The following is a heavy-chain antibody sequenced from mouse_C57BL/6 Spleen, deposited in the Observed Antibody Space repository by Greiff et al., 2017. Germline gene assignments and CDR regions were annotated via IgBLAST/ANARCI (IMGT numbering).Heavy chain of an antibody. CDR1: GYTFTGYW. V-gene: IGHV1-9*01. D-gene: IGHD1-1*01. CDR3: ARDYYGSRFAY. Sequence: VQLKESGAELMKSGASVKLSCKATGYTFTGYWIEWVKQRPGHGLEWIGEILPGSGSTNYNEKFKGKATFTADTSYNTAYMQLSSLTTEDSAIYYCARDYYGSRFAYWGQGTLVTVSA. CDR2: ILPGSGST. J-gene: IGHJ3*01.